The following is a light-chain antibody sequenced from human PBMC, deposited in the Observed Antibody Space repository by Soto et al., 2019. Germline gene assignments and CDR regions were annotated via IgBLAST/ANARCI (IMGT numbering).Light chain of an antibody. V-gene: IGLV2-14*03. CDR3: SSSTPARGLL. CDR1: YSDVTYNS. CDR2: DVS. Sequence: QSALTQPASVSGSLGQSISISCTEDYSDVTYNSVSWYQHHPHKAPKLIIYDVSYRPSGVSTRFSGSQSAGSASLTISGLQAEDEADYYCSSSTPARGLLFGSGTKLTVL. J-gene: IGLJ1*01.